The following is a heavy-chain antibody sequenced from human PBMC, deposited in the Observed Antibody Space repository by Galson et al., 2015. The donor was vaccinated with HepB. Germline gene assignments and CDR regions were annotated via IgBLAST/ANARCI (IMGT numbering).Heavy chain of an antibody. Sequence: SLRLSCAASGFTFSNYAMSWVRQAPGKGLEWVSGIVGSGVRTDYADTVKGRFTISSDKLRRMVYLQMDNLRAEDTAIYLCARFSSGAGYSSGWYGGLFDYWGQGTLVTVSS. CDR3: ARFSSGAGYSSGWYGGLFDY. CDR1: GFTFSNYA. CDR2: IVGSGVRT. D-gene: IGHD6-19*01. J-gene: IGHJ4*02. V-gene: IGHV3-23*01.